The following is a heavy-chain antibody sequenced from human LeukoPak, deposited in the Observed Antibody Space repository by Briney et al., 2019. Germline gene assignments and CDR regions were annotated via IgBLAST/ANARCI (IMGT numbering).Heavy chain of an antibody. CDR3: ARIRDYNWNYEEFDY. D-gene: IGHD1-7*01. V-gene: IGHV1-2*02. CDR1: GYTFTGYY. J-gene: IGHJ4*02. Sequence: GASVKVSCKASGYTFTGYYMHWVRQAPGQGLEWMGWINPNSGGTNYAQKFQGRVTITADKSTSTAYMELSSLRSEDTAVYYCARIRDYNWNYEEFDYWGQGTLVTVSS. CDR2: INPNSGGT.